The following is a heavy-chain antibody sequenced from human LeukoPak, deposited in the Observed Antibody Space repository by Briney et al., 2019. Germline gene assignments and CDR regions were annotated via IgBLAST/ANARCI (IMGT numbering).Heavy chain of an antibody. J-gene: IGHJ4*02. D-gene: IGHD2-2*01. CDR1: GGSVSSGSYY. Sequence: SQTLSLTCTVSGGSVSSGSYYWSWIRQPPGKGLEWIGYIYYSGSTNYNPSLKSRVTISVDTSKNQFSLKLSSVTAAGTAVYYCAREVVPAATFDYWGQGTLVTVSS. CDR3: AREVVPAATFDY. CDR2: IYYSGST. V-gene: IGHV4-61*01.